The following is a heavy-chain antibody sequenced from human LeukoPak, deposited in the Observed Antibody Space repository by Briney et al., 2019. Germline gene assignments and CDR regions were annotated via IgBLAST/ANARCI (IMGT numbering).Heavy chain of an antibody. V-gene: IGHV4-34*01. D-gene: IGHD2-21*02. J-gene: IGHJ4*02. CDR2: INHSGST. CDR1: GGSFSGYY. Sequence: SETLSLTCAVYGGSFSGYYWSWIRQPPGKGLEWIGEINHSGSTYYNPSLKSRVTISVDTSKNQFSLKLSSVTAADTAVYYCARQGLLPDFDYWGQGTLVTVSS. CDR3: ARQGLLPDFDY.